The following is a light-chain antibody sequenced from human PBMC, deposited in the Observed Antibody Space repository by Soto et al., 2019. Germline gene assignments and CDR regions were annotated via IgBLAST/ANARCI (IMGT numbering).Light chain of an antibody. V-gene: IGLV2-14*03. CDR1: SNDVGSYNF. CDR3: SSYTRSSTVL. J-gene: IGLJ2*01. Sequence: QSALTQPASVSGSPGQSITISCIGTSNDVGSYNFVSWYQKHPNTAHRLIIYDVSNRPSGVSNRFSGSKSDNTASLTISGLQAEDEADYYCSSYTRSSTVLFGGGTKVTVL. CDR2: DVS.